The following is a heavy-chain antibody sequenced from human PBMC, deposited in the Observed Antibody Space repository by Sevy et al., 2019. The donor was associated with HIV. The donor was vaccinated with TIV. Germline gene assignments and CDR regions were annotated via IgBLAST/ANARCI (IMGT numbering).Heavy chain of an antibody. V-gene: IGHV4-59*11. CDR3: ARSESYATTLGL. Sequence: SETLSLTCTVSGGSISSHYWSWIRQPPGKGLEWIGYIYYSGNTNYNPSLKSRVTISIDTSNNQFSLKLNSVTAADTAVYYCARSESYATTLGLWGRGTLVTVSS. D-gene: IGHD2-15*01. CDR2: IYYSGNT. J-gene: IGHJ2*01. CDR1: GGSISSHY.